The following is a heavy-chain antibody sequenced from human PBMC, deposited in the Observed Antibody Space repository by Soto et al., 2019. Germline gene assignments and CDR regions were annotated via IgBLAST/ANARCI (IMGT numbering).Heavy chain of an antibody. CDR1: GGSISSYY. Sequence: SETLSLTCTVSGGSISSYYWSWIRQPPGKGLEWIGYTYCSGSTNYNPSLKGRVTISVDTSKNQFSLKLSSVTAADTAVYYCASSNIAASGFYYYGMDVWGRGTTVTVSS. CDR2: TYCSGST. CDR3: ASSNIAASGFYYYGMDV. J-gene: IGHJ6*02. D-gene: IGHD6-13*01. V-gene: IGHV4-59*01.